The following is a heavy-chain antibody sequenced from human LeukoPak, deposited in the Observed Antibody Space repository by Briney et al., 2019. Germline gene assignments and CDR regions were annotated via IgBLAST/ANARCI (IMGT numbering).Heavy chain of an antibody. Sequence: GRSLRLSCAASGFTFDDYAMHWVRQAPGKGLEWASGISWNSGSIGYADSVKGRFTISRDNAKNSLYLQMNSLRAEDTALYYCAKGGGSPFYYYMDVWGKGTTVTISS. CDR3: AKGGGSPFYYYMDV. CDR2: ISWNSGSI. CDR1: GFTFDDYA. D-gene: IGHD2-15*01. V-gene: IGHV3-9*01. J-gene: IGHJ6*03.